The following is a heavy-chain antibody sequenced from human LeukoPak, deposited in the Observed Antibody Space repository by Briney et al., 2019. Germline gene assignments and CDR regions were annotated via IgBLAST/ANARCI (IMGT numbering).Heavy chain of an antibody. Sequence: ASVKVSCKASGYPFTGYYMHWVRQAPGQGLEWMGRINPNSGGTNYAQKFQGRVTMTRDTSISTAYMELSRLRSDDTAVYYCARAYGDYALNFGYWGQGTLVTVSS. D-gene: IGHD4-17*01. CDR2: INPNSGGT. J-gene: IGHJ4*02. CDR3: ARAYGDYALNFGY. V-gene: IGHV1-2*06. CDR1: GYPFTGYY.